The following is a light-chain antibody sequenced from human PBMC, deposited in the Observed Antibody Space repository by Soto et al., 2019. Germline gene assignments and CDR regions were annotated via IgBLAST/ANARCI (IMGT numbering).Light chain of an antibody. J-gene: IGKJ2*01. V-gene: IGKV3-15*01. CDR1: QSVNTN. CDR3: QQDNNWPYT. CDR2: GAS. Sequence: ETVMTQSPATLSVSPGERPTLSCRASQSVNTNLAWYQQKTGQAPRLLIYGASTRATGFPARFSGSGSGTEFTLTISSLQSEDFAVYYCQQDNNWPYTFGQGTKLEIK.